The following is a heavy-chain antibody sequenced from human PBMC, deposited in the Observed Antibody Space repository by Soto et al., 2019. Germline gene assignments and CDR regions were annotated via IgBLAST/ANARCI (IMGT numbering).Heavy chain of an antibody. CDR2: INAGNGNT. CDR3: ARDRGGDFMSRFGRVVNVYYYYYYYGMAV. D-gene: IGHD2-21*02. J-gene: IGHJ6*02. CDR1: GYTFTCDA. V-gene: IGHV1-3*01. Sequence: ASVKVSCKASGYTFTCDAMHWVRQAPGQRLEWMGWINAGNGNTKYSQKFQGRVTITRDTSASTAYMELSSLRSEDTAVYYCARDRGGDFMSRFGRVVNVYYYYYYYGMAVWGQGTTVTVFS.